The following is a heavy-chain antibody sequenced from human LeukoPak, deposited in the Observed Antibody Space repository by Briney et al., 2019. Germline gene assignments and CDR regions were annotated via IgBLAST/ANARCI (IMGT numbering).Heavy chain of an antibody. Sequence: GGSLRLSCAASGFTVSSNYMSWVRQAPGKGLEWVSVIYSGGSTYYADSVKGRFTISRDNSRNTLYLQMNSLRAEDTAVYYCARDTYRDGYNYAAFDIWGQGTMVTVSS. V-gene: IGHV3-53*01. CDR3: ARDTYRDGYNYAAFDI. CDR2: IYSGGST. CDR1: GFTVSSNY. D-gene: IGHD5-24*01. J-gene: IGHJ3*02.